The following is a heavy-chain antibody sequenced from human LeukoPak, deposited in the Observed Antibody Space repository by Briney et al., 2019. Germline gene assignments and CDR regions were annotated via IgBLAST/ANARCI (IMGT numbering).Heavy chain of an antibody. CDR1: GFTFSSYA. CDR2: ISYDGSNK. D-gene: IGHD2-2*01. J-gene: IGHJ4*02. Sequence: GGSLRLSCAASGFTFSSYAMHWVRQAPGKGLEWVAVISYDGSNKYYADSVKGRFTISRDNSKNTLYLQMNSLRAEDMAVYYCARDIGPSIVVVPAAIGYWGQGTLVTVSS. CDR3: ARDIGPSIVVVPAAIGY. V-gene: IGHV3-30-3*01.